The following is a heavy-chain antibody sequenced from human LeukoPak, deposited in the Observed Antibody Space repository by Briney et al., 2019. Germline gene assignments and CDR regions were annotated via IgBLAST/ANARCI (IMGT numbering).Heavy chain of an antibody. V-gene: IGHV3-33*01. Sequence: GRSLILSCAASGFTFSNYGMHWVRQAPGKGLEWVAVIWYDGSNKYYTDSVKGRFTISRDNSKNTLYLQMNSLGAEDTAVYYCARDFQNYYGSGSYYNDIDYWGQGTLVTVSS. CDR2: IWYDGSNK. CDR3: ARDFQNYYGSGSYYNDIDY. D-gene: IGHD3-10*01. J-gene: IGHJ4*02. CDR1: GFTFSNYG.